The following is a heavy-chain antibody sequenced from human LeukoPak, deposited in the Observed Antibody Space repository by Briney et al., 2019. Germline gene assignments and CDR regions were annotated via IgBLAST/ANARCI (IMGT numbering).Heavy chain of an antibody. V-gene: IGHV3-30*18. Sequence: GSLRFSCAASGFTFSSYAMHWVRQAPGKGLEWVAVISYDGSNKYYADSVKGRFTISRDNSKNTLYLQMNSLRAEDTAVYYCAKDPSPLYCSSTSCSPYGMDVWGKGTTVTVSS. D-gene: IGHD2-2*01. CDR3: AKDPSPLYCSSTSCSPYGMDV. CDR2: ISYDGSNK. CDR1: GFTFSSYA. J-gene: IGHJ6*04.